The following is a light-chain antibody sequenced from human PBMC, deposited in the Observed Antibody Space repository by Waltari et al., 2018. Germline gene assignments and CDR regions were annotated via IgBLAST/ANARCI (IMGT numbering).Light chain of an antibody. Sequence: QSALTQPAPASGSPGQWITISRTGTSSDVGGYNYVYWYQQYPGKAPQLMIYGVSYRPSGISNRFSGSKSGNTATLTISGLQAEDEADYYCSSYTSTKTGVFGTGTKVTVL. V-gene: IGLV2-14*01. J-gene: IGLJ1*01. CDR1: SSDVGGYNY. CDR2: GVS. CDR3: SSYTSTKTGV.